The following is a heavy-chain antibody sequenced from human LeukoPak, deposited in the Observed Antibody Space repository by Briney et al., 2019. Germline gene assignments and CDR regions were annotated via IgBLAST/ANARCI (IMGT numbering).Heavy chain of an antibody. CDR2: ISSGSGYV. D-gene: IGHD3-10*01. V-gene: IGHV3-21*04. Sequence: GGSLRLSCAASGFPFNTYGMSWVRQAPGKGLEWVSGISSGSGYVFYADSLKGRFTISRDNSRNTLYLQMSSLKVDDTAVYYCVTYLRAGNYYARGLSGLWGRGTLVTVSS. CDR3: VTYLRAGNYYARGLSGL. CDR1: GFPFNTYG. J-gene: IGHJ4*02.